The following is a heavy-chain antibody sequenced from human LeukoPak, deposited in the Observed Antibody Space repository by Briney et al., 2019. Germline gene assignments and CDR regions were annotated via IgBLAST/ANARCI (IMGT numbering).Heavy chain of an antibody. CDR2: IYTSGST. V-gene: IGHV4-4*09. CDR1: GGTFSGYY. Sequence: PSETLSLTCAVYGGTFSGYYWSWIRQPPGKGLEWIGYIYTSGSTNYNPSLKSRVTISVDTSKNQFSLKLSSVTAADTAVYYCARHSYFDYWGQGTLVTVSS. CDR3: ARHSYFDY. J-gene: IGHJ4*02.